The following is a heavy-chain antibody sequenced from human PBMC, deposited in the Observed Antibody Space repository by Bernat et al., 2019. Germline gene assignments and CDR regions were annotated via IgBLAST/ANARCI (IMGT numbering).Heavy chain of an antibody. CDR2: IKSIGEGGTT. CDR1: GFRFNSAW. V-gene: IGHV3-15*07. J-gene: IGHJ4*02. D-gene: IGHD1/OR15-1a*01. CDR3: TADVPDWNTMGFDY. Sequence: EVQLVESGGGSVESGGSLRLSCAASGFRFNSAWLIWARQAPGKVLEWVGRIKSIGEGGTTDYAAPVKGRFTVSRDDSENRVYLQMNRLKTEDTAVYFCTADVPDWNTMGFDYWGQGTLVTVSS.